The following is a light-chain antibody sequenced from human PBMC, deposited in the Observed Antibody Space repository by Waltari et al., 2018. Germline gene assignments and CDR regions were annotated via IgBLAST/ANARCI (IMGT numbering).Light chain of an antibody. J-gene: IGLJ1*01. CDR3: QVWETTRGHQGV. Sequence: YVLTQPPSVSVAPGNTATITCGGAVVGSYSVHWSQKKPGQAPVLVIFYDNDRPSGIPERFSGSNSGNTATLTISRVEAGDEADYYCQVWETTRGHQGVFGPGTKVTVL. CDR2: YDN. V-gene: IGLV3-21*01. CDR1: VVGSYS.